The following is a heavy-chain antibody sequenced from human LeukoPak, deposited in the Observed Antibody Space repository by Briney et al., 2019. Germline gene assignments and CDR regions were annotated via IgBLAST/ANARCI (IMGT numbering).Heavy chain of an antibody. CDR1: GGTFSSYA. Sequence: SVKVSCKASGGTFSSYAISWVRQAPGQGLEWMGRIIPILGIANYAQKFQGRVTITADKSTSTAYMELSSLRSEDTAVYYCASGSDCGGDCYYFFDYWGQGTLVTVSS. J-gene: IGHJ4*02. V-gene: IGHV1-69*04. D-gene: IGHD2-21*01. CDR2: IIPILGIA. CDR3: ASGSDCGGDCYYFFDY.